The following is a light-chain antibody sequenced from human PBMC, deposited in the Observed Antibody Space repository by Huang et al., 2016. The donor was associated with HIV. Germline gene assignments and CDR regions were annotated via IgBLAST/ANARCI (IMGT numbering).Light chain of an antibody. Sequence: EVVMTQFPATLSLSPGESATLSCRSSRSVGDNLAWYQHKPGQAPKLLIYGASTRAADIPGRCSGSGSETEFTLTISRLQSDDLAVYNCQQGENWPLTFGGGTKVEI. CDR3: QQGENWPLT. CDR1: RSVGDN. V-gene: IGKV3-15*01. J-gene: IGKJ4*01. CDR2: GAS.